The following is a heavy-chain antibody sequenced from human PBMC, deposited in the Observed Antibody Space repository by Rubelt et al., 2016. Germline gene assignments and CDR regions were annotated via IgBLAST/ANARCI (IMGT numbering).Heavy chain of an antibody. CDR2: INAGNGNT. V-gene: IGHV1-3*01. CDR3: ARGDIVVVVAASNPLDY. CDR1: GYTFTSYA. D-gene: IGHD2-15*01. Sequence: QVQLVQSGAEVKKPGASVKVSCKASGYTFTSYAMHWVRQAPGQRLEWMGWINAGNGNTKYSQKFQGRVTITRETSASKAYMGLGSLETEDTAVYYCARGDIVVVVAASNPLDYWGQGTLVTVSS. J-gene: IGHJ4*02.